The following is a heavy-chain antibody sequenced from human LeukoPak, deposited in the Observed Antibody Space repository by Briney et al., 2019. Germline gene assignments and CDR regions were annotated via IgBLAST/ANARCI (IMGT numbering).Heavy chain of an antibody. J-gene: IGHJ5*02. CDR2: IVVGNNNI. Sequence: SVKVSCKASGFTFPSSAMQWVRQARGQRLEWIGWIVVGNNNIKYGQKFQERVTITRDMSTSTTYMELSSLRSDDTAVYYCVADPYYDASGPPRWFDPWGQGTLVTVTS. D-gene: IGHD3-22*01. V-gene: IGHV1-58*02. CDR3: VADPYYDASGPPRWFDP. CDR1: GFTFPSSA.